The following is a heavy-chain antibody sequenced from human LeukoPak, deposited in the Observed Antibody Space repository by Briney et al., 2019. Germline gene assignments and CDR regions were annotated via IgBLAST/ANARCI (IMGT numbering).Heavy chain of an antibody. V-gene: IGHV3-66*01. CDR2: IYSGGST. Sequence: GGSLRLSCAASGFTVSSNYMGWVRRAPGKGLEWVSVIYSGGSTYYADSVKGRFTISRDNSKNTLYLQMNSLRAEDTAVYYCARGYYYDSSGYYYFDYWGQGTLVTVSS. D-gene: IGHD3-22*01. J-gene: IGHJ4*02. CDR3: ARGYYYDSSGYYYFDY. CDR1: GFTVSSNY.